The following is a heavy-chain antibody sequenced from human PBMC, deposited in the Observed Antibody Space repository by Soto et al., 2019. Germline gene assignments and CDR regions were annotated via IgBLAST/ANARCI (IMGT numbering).Heavy chain of an antibody. CDR1: GFTFSSYA. V-gene: IGHV3-23*01. Sequence: EVQLFESGGGLVQPGGSLRLSCAASGFTFSSYAMSWVRQAPGKGLGWVSAISGSGGSTYYADSVKGRFTISGDNSKNTLYLQMNSLRAEDTAVYYCATPTTVTTFSAFDIWGQGTMVTVSS. D-gene: IGHD4-17*01. CDR3: ATPTTVTTFSAFDI. J-gene: IGHJ3*02. CDR2: ISGSGGST.